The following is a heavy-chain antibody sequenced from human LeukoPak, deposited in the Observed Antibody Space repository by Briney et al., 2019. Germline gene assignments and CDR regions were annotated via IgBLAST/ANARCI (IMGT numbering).Heavy chain of an antibody. Sequence: PSETLSLTCTGSGGSISSYYWSWIRQPAGKGLEWIGRIYTSGSTNYNPSLKSRVTMSVDTSKNQFSLKLSSVTAADTAVYYCARDNWNDASGYFDYWGQGTLVTVSS. V-gene: IGHV4-4*07. J-gene: IGHJ4*02. CDR2: IYTSGST. CDR3: ARDNWNDASGYFDY. CDR1: GGSISSYY. D-gene: IGHD1-20*01.